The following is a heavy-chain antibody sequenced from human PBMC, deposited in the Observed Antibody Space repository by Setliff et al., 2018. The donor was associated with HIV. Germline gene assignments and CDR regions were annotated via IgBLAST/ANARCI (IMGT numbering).Heavy chain of an antibody. V-gene: IGHV3-23*01. CDR2: ISGSGGST. CDR1: GFTFSTYP. J-gene: IGHJ6*03. Sequence: GGSLRLSCAASGFTFSTYPMSWVRQAPGKGLEWVSGISGSGGSTYYADSVKGRFTISRDNSKNTLYLQMNSLRVEDTAIYYCARSSLAAAGLGYMDVWGKGTTVTVSS. D-gene: IGHD6-13*01. CDR3: ARSSLAAAGLGYMDV.